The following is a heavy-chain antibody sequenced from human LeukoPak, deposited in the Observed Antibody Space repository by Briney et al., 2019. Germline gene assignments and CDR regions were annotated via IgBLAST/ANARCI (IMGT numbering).Heavy chain of an antibody. D-gene: IGHD2-21*02. CDR3: VADGAVVTAPDD. CDR1: GFTFSSYP. J-gene: IGHJ4*03. CDR2: LSGSGGST. V-gene: IGHV3-23*01. Sequence: PGGSLRLSSAASGFTFSSYPMSWVPPAPGKGREWVSDLSGSGGSTYYADSVKGPFTISRDNTKNTLYLQMNTLRDEDTAVYYCVADGAVVTAPDDWGQGTLVTVSS.